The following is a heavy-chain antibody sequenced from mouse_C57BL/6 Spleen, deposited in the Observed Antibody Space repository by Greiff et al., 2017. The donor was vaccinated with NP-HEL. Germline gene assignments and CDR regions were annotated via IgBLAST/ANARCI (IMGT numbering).Heavy chain of an antibody. Sequence: QVQLQQSDAELVKPGASVKISCKVSGYTSTDHTIHWMKQRPEQGLEWIGYIYPRDGSTKYNEKFKGKATLTADKSSSTAYMQLNSLTSEDSAVYFCASRGYYGSSYVDWYFDVWGTGTTVTVSS. J-gene: IGHJ1*03. V-gene: IGHV1-78*01. CDR3: ASRGYYGSSYVDWYFDV. CDR2: IYPRDGST. CDR1: GYTSTDHT. D-gene: IGHD1-1*01.